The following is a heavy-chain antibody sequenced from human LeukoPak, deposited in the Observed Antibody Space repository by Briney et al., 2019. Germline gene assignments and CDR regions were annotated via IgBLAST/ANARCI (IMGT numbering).Heavy chain of an antibody. CDR2: ISSSSSYI. CDR3: AKAPASYYDSSGYYVLADY. V-gene: IGHV3-21*04. D-gene: IGHD3-22*01. Sequence: GGSLRLSCAASGFTFSSYSMNWVRQAPGKGLEWVSSISSSSSYIYYADSVKGRFTISRDNSKNTLYLQMNSLRAEDTAVYYCAKAPASYYDSSGYYVLADYWGQGTLVTVSS. CDR1: GFTFSSYS. J-gene: IGHJ4*02.